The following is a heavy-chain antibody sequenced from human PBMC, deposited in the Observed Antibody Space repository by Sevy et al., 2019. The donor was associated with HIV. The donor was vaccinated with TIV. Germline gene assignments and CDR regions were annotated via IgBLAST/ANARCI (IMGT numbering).Heavy chain of an antibody. CDR1: GLTFSSYA. CDR3: ARGLSQNYYDSSGYFYPVDY. D-gene: IGHD3-22*01. J-gene: IGHJ4*02. CDR2: ISYDGSNK. Sequence: GGSLRLSCAASGLTFSSYAMHWVRQAPGKGLEWVALISYDGSNKYYADSVKGRFTISRDNSKNTLYLQMNSLRAEDTAVYYCARGLSQNYYDSSGYFYPVDYWGQGTLVTVSS. V-gene: IGHV3-30-3*01.